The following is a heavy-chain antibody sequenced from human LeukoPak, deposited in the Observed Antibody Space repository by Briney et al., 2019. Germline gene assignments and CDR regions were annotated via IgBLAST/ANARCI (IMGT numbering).Heavy chain of an antibody. D-gene: IGHD3-22*01. CDR1: GGSFSGYY. V-gene: IGHV4-34*01. CDR2: INHSGST. Sequence: SETLSLTCAVYGGSFSGYYWSWIRQPPGKGLEWIGEINHSGSTNYNPSLKSRVTISVDTSKNQFSLKLSSVTAADTAVYYCARVGYYDSSGYFDYWGQGTLVTVSS. J-gene: IGHJ4*02. CDR3: ARVGYYDSSGYFDY.